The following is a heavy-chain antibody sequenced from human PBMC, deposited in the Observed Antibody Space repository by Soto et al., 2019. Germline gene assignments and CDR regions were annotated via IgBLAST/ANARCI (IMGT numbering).Heavy chain of an antibody. CDR3: ARWPQPRYTADPYAVDV. V-gene: IGHV1-69*11. D-gene: IGHD3-16*02. CDR1: GGTFSSSG. CDR2: IVPSLDTT. J-gene: IGHJ6*02. Sequence: QVHLVQSGTEVKKPGSSVKVSCKASGGTFSSSGFSWVRQAPGQGLEWMGMIVPSLDTTNYAQKFQARVTITADEVTSTAYIECRSLRSEETAVYYCARWPQPRYTADPYAVDVWGQGTRVIVSS.